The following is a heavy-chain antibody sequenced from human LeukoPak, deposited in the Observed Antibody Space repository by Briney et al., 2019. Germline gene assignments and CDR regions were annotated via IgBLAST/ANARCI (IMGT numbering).Heavy chain of an antibody. J-gene: IGHJ3*02. Sequence: GGSLRLCCAASGFTFSSYGMHWVRQAPGKGLEWVAVISYDGSNKYYADSVKGRFTISRDNSKNTLYLQMNSLRAEDTAVYYCAKGYDILTGSDAFDIWGQGTMVTVSS. CDR1: GFTFSSYG. D-gene: IGHD3-9*01. CDR3: AKGYDILTGSDAFDI. V-gene: IGHV3-30*18. CDR2: ISYDGSNK.